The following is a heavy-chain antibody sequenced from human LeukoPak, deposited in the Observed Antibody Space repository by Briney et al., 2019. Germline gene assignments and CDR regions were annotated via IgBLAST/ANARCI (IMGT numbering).Heavy chain of an antibody. CDR1: GYSISSGYY. J-gene: IGHJ3*02. D-gene: IGHD3-22*01. CDR3: VGTKQWLSFDI. V-gene: IGHV4-38-2*02. CDR2: IYHSGST. Sequence: SETLSLTCTVFGYSISSGYYWGWIRQPPGKGLEWIGSIYHSGSTYYNPSLKSRVTISVDTSKNQFSLKLSSVTVADTAVYYCVGTKQWLSFDIWGQGTMVTVSS.